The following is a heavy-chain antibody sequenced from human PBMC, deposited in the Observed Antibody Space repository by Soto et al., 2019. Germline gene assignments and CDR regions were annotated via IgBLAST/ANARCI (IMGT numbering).Heavy chain of an antibody. J-gene: IGHJ6*02. CDR1: GFTFSSYS. Sequence: GSLRLSCAASGFTFSSYSMNWVRQAPGKGLEWVSYISSSSSTIYYANSVKGRFTISRDNAKNSLYLQMNSLRAEDTAVYYCARGGYYDSSGYYYYYYGMDVWGQGTTVTVSS. V-gene: IGHV3-48*04. CDR2: ISSSSSTI. D-gene: IGHD3-22*01. CDR3: ARGGYYDSSGYYYYYYGMDV.